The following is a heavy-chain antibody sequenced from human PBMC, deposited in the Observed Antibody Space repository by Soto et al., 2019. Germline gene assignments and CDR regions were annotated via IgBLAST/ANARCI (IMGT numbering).Heavy chain of an antibody. Sequence: TGGSLRLSCAASGFTFSNYAMSWVRQAPGKGLEWVSGISDSGGNTYYAGSVKGRFTISRDNSRNTLYLQMNSLRAEDTAVYYCAKDTSAPISCGTGCYFPADHWGQGTLVTVSS. CDR2: ISDSGGNT. CDR3: AKDTSAPISCGTGCYFPADH. J-gene: IGHJ5*02. D-gene: IGHD2-2*01. CDR1: GFTFSNYA. V-gene: IGHV3-23*01.